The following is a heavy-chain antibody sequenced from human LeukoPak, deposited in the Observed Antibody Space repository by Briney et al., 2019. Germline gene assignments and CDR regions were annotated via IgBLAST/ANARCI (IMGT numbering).Heavy chain of an antibody. D-gene: IGHD1-26*01. V-gene: IGHV1-8*03. CDR2: MNPNSGIT. J-gene: IGHJ3*02. CDR3: AREGWRELEEDAFDI. Sequence: ASVKVSCKASGYTFTSYDINWVRQATGQGLEWMGWMNPNSGITGYAQKFQGRVTITRNTSISTAYMELSSLRSEDTAVYYCAREGWRELEEDAFDIWGQGTMVTVSS. CDR1: GYTFTSYD.